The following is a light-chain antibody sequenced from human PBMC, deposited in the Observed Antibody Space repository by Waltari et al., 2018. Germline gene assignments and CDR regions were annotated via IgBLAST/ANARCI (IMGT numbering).Light chain of an antibody. V-gene: IGLV2-14*01. Sequence: QPALTQPASVSGAPPPSITIPCTRTSTDVGGYKYFSWFQQHPGKAPQLLIYEVSNRPSGVSSRFSGSRSGNTASLTISGLQAEDEADYYCSAYRGSSALVFGTGTKVTVL. CDR3: SAYRGSSALV. J-gene: IGLJ1*01. CDR2: EVS. CDR1: STDVGGYKY.